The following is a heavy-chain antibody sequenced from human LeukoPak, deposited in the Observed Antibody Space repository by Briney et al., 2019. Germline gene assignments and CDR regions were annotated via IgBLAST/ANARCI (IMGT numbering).Heavy chain of an antibody. CDR1: GFTFSSYS. D-gene: IGHD1-26*01. CDR3: ARDLGNCGMDV. J-gene: IGHJ6*02. Sequence: GGSLRLSCAASGFTFSSYSMNWVRQAPGKGLEWVSSISSSSSYIYYADSVKGRFTISRDNAKNSLYLQMNSLRAEDTAVYYCARDLGNCGMDVWGQGTTVTVSS. V-gene: IGHV3-21*01. CDR2: ISSSSSYI.